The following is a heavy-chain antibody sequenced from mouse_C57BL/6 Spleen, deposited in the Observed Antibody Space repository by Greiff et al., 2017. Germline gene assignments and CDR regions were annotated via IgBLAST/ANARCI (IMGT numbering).Heavy chain of an antibody. V-gene: IGHV1-82*01. CDR2: IYPGDGDT. CDR1: GYAFSSSW. Sequence: VQLQQSGPELVKPGASVKISCKASGYAFSSSWMNWVKQRPGKGLEWIGRIYPGDGDTNYNGKFKGKATLTADKSSSTAYMQLSSLTSEDYAVYFCAREGGPWYFDVWGTGTTVTVSS. D-gene: IGHD1-1*02. CDR3: AREGGPWYFDV. J-gene: IGHJ1*03.